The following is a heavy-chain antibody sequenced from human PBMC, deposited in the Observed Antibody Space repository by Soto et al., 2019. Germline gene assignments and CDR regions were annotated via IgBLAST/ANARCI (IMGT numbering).Heavy chain of an antibody. J-gene: IGHJ6*02. Sequence: ASVKVSCKASGYTFTSYDINWVRQATGQGLEWMGWMNPNSGNTGYAQKFHGRVTMTRNTSISTAYMELSSLRSEDTAVYYCARGDTYYDFWSGYYAGYYYYGMDVWGQGTTVTVSS. CDR2: MNPNSGNT. CDR1: GYTFTSYD. D-gene: IGHD3-3*01. CDR3: ARGDTYYDFWSGYYAGYYYYGMDV. V-gene: IGHV1-8*01.